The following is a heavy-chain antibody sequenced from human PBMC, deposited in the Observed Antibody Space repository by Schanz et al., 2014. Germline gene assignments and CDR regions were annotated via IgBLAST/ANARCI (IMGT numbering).Heavy chain of an antibody. CDR3: ARGGYGSGSYREFDY. CDR2: IYSGIGA. Sequence: EQLVESGGGLVKPGGSLRLSCAVSGFTVSSNHMSWVRQAPGKGLEWVSVIYSGIGAYYADSVKDRFTVSRDNSKNTLYLQMNSLRAEDTAVYYCARGGYGSGSYREFDYWGQGTLVTVSS. J-gene: IGHJ4*02. D-gene: IGHD3-10*01. V-gene: IGHV3-66*01. CDR1: GFTVSSNH.